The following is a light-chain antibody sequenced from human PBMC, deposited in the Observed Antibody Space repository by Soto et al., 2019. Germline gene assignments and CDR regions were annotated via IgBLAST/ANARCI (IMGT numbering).Light chain of an antibody. V-gene: IGLV2-14*01. Sequence: QSALTQPASVSGSPGQSITISCTGSSSDVGGYKYVSWYQQHPGKAPKLMIFEVSNRPSGVSNRFSGSKSGNTASLTISGLPAEDEGDYYCCSYTGGTTLVCGGGTQLTVL. J-gene: IGLJ2*01. CDR1: SSDVGGYKY. CDR3: CSYTGGTTLV. CDR2: EVS.